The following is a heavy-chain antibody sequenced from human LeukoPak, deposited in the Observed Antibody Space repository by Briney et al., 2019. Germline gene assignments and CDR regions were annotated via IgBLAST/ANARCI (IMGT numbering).Heavy chain of an antibody. Sequence: GGSLRLSCAASGFTFSSYAMHWVRQAPGKGLEWVAVISYDGSNKYYADSVKGRFTISRDNSKNTLYLQMNSLRVEDTAFYHCARGYYDSSGSPGYYYFGMDVWGQGTTVTVSS. CDR2: ISYDGSNK. D-gene: IGHD3-22*01. CDR1: GFTFSSYA. V-gene: IGHV3-30*04. J-gene: IGHJ6*02. CDR3: ARGYYDSSGSPGYYYFGMDV.